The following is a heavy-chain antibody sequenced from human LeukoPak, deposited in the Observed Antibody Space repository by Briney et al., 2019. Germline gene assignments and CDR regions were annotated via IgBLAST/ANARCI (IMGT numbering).Heavy chain of an antibody. V-gene: IGHV3-21*06. CDR3: ARLAVAGLGFDY. J-gene: IGHJ4*02. D-gene: IGHD6-19*01. CDR2: ISSSSNYI. CDR1: GXTFSSYS. Sequence: GGSLRLSCAASGXTFSSYSMTWVRQAPGKGLEWVSSISSSSNYIYYADSVKGRFTISRDNAKNSLYLQMNSLRAEDTAVYYCARLAVAGLGFDYWGQGTLVTVSS.